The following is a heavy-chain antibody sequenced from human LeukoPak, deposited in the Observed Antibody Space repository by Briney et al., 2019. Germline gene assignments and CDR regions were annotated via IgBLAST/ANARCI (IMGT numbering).Heavy chain of an antibody. Sequence: GESLKISCKGSGYSFTSYYIGWVRQMPGKGLEWMGIIYPGDSDTTYSPSFQGQFTISADKSISTAYLQCSSLEASDTARYYCARAYSSGWYDYWGQGTLVTVSS. CDR3: ARAYSSGWYDY. V-gene: IGHV5-51*01. CDR1: GYSFTSYY. CDR2: IYPGDSDT. J-gene: IGHJ4*02. D-gene: IGHD6-19*01.